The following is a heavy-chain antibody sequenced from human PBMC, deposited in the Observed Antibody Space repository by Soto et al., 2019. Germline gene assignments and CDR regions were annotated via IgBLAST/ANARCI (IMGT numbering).Heavy chain of an antibody. V-gene: IGHV3-30*18. D-gene: IGHD3-3*01. CDR2: ISDDGSNK. CDR1: GFTFSNYG. Sequence: XVSLRLSCAACGFTFSNYGMHWVRQAPGKGLEWVAFISDDGSNKYYADSMKGRFTMSRDNSKRTLYLQMSSLRVEDTAVYYCTKRRNVLRFLEWSSGMEVWGQGTTVTVSS. J-gene: IGHJ6*02. CDR3: TKRRNVLRFLEWSSGMEV.